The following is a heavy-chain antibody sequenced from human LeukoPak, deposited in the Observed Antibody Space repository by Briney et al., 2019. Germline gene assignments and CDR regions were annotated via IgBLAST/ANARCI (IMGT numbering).Heavy chain of an antibody. J-gene: IGHJ6*02. CDR2: ISGSGGST. Sequence: PGGSLRLSCETSDFAFSNYAMSWVRQAPGKGLEWVSGISGSGGSTYYGDSVKGRFTISRDNSKNTLYLQMNSLRAEDTAVYYCAKSGVTVTTRYYGMDVWGQGTTVTVSS. CDR1: DFAFSNYA. V-gene: IGHV3-23*01. CDR3: AKSGVTVTTRYYGMDV. D-gene: IGHD4-17*01.